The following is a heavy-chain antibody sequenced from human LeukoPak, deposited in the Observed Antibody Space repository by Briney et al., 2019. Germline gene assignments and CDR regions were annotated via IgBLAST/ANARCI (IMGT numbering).Heavy chain of an antibody. D-gene: IGHD1-26*01. CDR2: ISAYNGNT. V-gene: IGHV1-18*01. Sequence: ASVKVSCKASGYTFTSYGISWVRQAPGQGLEWMGWISAYNGNTNYAQKLQGRVTMTTDTSTSTAYMELRSLRSDDTAVYYCARESLIVGVEWFDPWGQGTLVTVSS. J-gene: IGHJ5*02. CDR3: ARESLIVGVEWFDP. CDR1: GYTFTSYG.